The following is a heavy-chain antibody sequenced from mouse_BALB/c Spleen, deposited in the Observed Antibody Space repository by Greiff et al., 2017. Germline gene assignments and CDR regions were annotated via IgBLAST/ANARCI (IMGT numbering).Heavy chain of an antibody. CDR3: ARRSIYYGNYYYAMDY. D-gene: IGHD2-1*01. CDR1: GYAFTNYL. Sequence: VNLVESGAELVRPGTSVKVSCKASGYAFTNYLIEWVKQRPGQGLEWIGVINPGSGGTNYNEKFKGKATLTADKSSSTAYMQLSSLTSDDSAVYFCARRSIYYGNYYYAMDYWGQGTSVTVSS. J-gene: IGHJ4*01. V-gene: IGHV1-54*01. CDR2: INPGSGGT.